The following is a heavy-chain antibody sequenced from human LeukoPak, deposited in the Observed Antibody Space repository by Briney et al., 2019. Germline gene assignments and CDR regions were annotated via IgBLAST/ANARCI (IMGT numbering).Heavy chain of an antibody. D-gene: IGHD3-9*01. CDR2: INWNGGST. CDR1: GFTFSSYS. Sequence: GGSLRLSCAASGFTFSSYSMNWVRQAPGKGLGWVSNINWNGGSTGYADSVKGRFTISRDNAKNSLYLQMNSLRAEDTASYYCARVNDILTGYYPFDYWGQGTLVTVSS. V-gene: IGHV3-20*04. J-gene: IGHJ4*02. CDR3: ARVNDILTGYYPFDY.